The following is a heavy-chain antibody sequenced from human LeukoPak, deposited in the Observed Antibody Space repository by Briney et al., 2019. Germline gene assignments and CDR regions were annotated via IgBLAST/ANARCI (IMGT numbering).Heavy chain of an antibody. D-gene: IGHD3-10*01. CDR2: TYYTSKWYN. J-gene: IGHJ5*02. CDR3: AREGWFGEPPSHWFDP. V-gene: IGHV6-1*01. CDR1: GDSVSTESAT. Sequence: SQTLSLTCAISGDSVSTESATWNWIRQSPSRGLEWLGRTYYTSKWYNDYAVSVKSRITINPDTSKNQFSLHLNSLTPEDTAVYYCAREGWFGEPPSHWFDPWGQGTLVTVSS.